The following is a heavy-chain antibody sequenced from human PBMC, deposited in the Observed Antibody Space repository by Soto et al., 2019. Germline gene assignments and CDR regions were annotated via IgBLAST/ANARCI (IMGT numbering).Heavy chain of an antibody. CDR1: GYTFTSYG. D-gene: IGHD4-4*01. Sequence: GASVKVSCKASGYTFTSYGISWVRQAPGQGLEWMGWISAYNGNTNYAQKLQGRVTMTTDTSTSTAYMELRSLRSDDTAVYYCARDQGSRSNYAQSYYMDVWGKGTTVTLSS. CDR3: ARDQGSRSNYAQSYYMDV. V-gene: IGHV1-18*01. CDR2: ISAYNGNT. J-gene: IGHJ6*03.